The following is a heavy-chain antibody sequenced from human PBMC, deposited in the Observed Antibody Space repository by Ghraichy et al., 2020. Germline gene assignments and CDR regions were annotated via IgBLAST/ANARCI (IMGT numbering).Heavy chain of an antibody. V-gene: IGHV3-23*01. J-gene: IGHJ6*02. Sequence: GGSLRLSCAASGFTFSSYAMSWVRQAPGKGLEWVSAISGSGGSTYYADSVKGRFTISRDNSKNTLYLQMNSLRAEDTAVYYCAKDRGVRGVIIKAYSYYGMDVWGQGTTVTVSS. D-gene: IGHD3-10*01. CDR1: GFTFSSYA. CDR2: ISGSGGST. CDR3: AKDRGVRGVIIKAYSYYGMDV.